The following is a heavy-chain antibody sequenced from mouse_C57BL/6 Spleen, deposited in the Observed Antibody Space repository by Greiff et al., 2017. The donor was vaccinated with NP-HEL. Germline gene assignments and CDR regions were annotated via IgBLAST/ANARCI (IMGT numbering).Heavy chain of an antibody. J-gene: IGHJ4*01. Sequence: EVKLVESGGGLVQPGGSLKLSCAASGFTFSDYYMYWVRQTPEKRLEWVAYISNGGGSTYYPDTVKGRFTISRDNAKNTLYLQMSRLKSEDTAMYYCARQGGIYYGNYGYAMDYWGQGTSVTVSS. CDR1: GFTFSDYY. CDR2: ISNGGGST. CDR3: ARQGGIYYGNYGYAMDY. D-gene: IGHD2-1*01. V-gene: IGHV5-12*01.